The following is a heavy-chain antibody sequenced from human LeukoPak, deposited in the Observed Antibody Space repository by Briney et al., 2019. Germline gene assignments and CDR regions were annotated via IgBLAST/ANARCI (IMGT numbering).Heavy chain of an antibody. Sequence: SETLSLTCAVYGGSFSSHYWTWIRQPPGKGLEWIGYISYIGSTNYNPSLKSRVTISIDTSKNQFSLKLSSVTAADTVVYYCARDLVTVTKGFDIWGQGTMVSVSS. D-gene: IGHD4-17*01. CDR1: GGSFSSHY. CDR2: ISYIGST. J-gene: IGHJ3*02. V-gene: IGHV4-59*11. CDR3: ARDLVTVTKGFDI.